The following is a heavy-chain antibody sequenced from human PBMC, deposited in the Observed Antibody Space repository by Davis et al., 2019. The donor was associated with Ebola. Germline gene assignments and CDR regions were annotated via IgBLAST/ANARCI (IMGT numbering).Heavy chain of an antibody. CDR1: GFTFSGSA. CDR3: AQGWSRYYFDY. V-gene: IGHV3-73*01. Sequence: GESLKISCAASGFTFSGSAMHWVRQASGKGLEWVGRIRSKANSYATAYAASVKGRFTISRDDSKNTLYLQMNSLRAEDTAVYYCAQGWSRYYFDYWGQGTLVTVSS. CDR2: IRSKANSYAT. J-gene: IGHJ4*02. D-gene: IGHD2-15*01.